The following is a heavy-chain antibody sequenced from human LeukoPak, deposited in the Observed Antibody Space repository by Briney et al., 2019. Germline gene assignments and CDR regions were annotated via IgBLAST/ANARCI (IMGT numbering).Heavy chain of an antibody. J-gene: IGHJ4*02. CDR3: AKVRYPHSSGWFHFDY. CDR2: ISGSGGST. D-gene: IGHD6-19*01. Sequence: GGSLRLSCAPSGFTFSNYAMICVRQAPGEGLECVSDISGSGGSTYYARSVKGRFTISRDNSKNTLYLQISSLRAEDTAVYYCAKVRYPHSSGWFHFDYWGQGLLVTVSS. CDR1: GFTFSNYA. V-gene: IGHV3-23*01.